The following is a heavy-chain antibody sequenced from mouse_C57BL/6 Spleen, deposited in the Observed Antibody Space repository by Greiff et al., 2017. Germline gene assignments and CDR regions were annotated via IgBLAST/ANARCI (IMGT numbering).Heavy chain of an antibody. V-gene: IGHV1-82*01. Sequence: QVQLKQSGPELVKPGASVKISCKASGYAFSSSWMNWVKQRPGKGLEWIGRIYPGDGDTNYNGKFKGKATLTADKSSSTAYMQLSSLTSEDSAVYFCARGNPGYFDYWGQGTTLTVSS. CDR3: ARGNPGYFDY. CDR2: IYPGDGDT. CDR1: GYAFSSSW. J-gene: IGHJ2*01.